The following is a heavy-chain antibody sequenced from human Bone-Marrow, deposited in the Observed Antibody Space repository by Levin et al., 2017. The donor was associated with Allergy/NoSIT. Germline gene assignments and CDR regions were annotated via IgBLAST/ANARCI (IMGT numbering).Heavy chain of an antibody. J-gene: IGHJ3*02. CDR2: IYYSGST. CDR3: ARERAATYYEFWSGYYTGSAFDI. Sequence: SETLSLTCTVSGGSISSYYWSWIRQPPGKGLEWIGYIYYSGSTNYNPSLKSRVTMSVDTSKNQFSLKLSSVTAADTAVYYCARERAATYYEFWSGYYTGSAFDIWGQGTMVTVSS. CDR1: GGSISSYY. D-gene: IGHD3-3*01. V-gene: IGHV4-59*12.